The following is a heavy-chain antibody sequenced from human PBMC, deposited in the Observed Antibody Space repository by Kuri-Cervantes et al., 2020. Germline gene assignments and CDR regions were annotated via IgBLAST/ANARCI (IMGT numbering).Heavy chain of an antibody. CDR1: GFTFSNYD. CDR3: ARGWSGLTY. J-gene: IGHJ4*02. CDR2: IWYDGSNK. Sequence: GGSLRLSCAASGFTFSNYDIHWVRQAPGKGLEWVAVIWYDGSNKYYADSVKGRFTISRDNAKNSVYLQMNSLRVEDTAVYFCARGWSGLTYWGQGTLVTVSS. D-gene: IGHD3-3*01. V-gene: IGHV3-33*01.